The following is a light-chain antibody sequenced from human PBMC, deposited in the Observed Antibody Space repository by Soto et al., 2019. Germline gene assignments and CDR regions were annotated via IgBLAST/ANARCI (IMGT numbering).Light chain of an antibody. V-gene: IGKV3D-11*01. CDR3: QQRSGWPIT. CDR1: RALGTN. J-gene: IGKJ5*01. Sequence: EVVLTQYPGALFLSPGARATLSCRASRALGTNAGWHQQTRGQPPRLLNYAASTRATGVAGRFGGSGSGTDTTRTSSLLEHEDFAVYYCQQRSGWPITFGQGTRLEIK. CDR2: AAS.